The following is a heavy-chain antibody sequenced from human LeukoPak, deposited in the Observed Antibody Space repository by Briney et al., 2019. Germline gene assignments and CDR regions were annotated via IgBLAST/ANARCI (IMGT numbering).Heavy chain of an antibody. Sequence: GGSLRLSCAASGFTFSSYAMSWVRQAPGKGLEWVSAISGSSGSTNYADSVKGRFTISRVNSKNTLYLQMNSLRAEDTAVYYCAKDQGPYSSGWYGDYYWGQGTLVTVSS. CDR2: ISGSSGST. CDR1: GFTFSSYA. V-gene: IGHV3-23*01. CDR3: AKDQGPYSSGWYGDYY. J-gene: IGHJ4*02. D-gene: IGHD6-19*01.